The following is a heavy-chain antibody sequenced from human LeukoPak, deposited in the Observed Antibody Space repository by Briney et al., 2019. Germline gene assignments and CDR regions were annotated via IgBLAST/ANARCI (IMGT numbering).Heavy chain of an antibody. J-gene: IGHJ5*02. CDR3: ARLVGFDIVVVPAAMSYWFDP. D-gene: IGHD2-2*01. Sequence: SETLSLTCAVSGYSISSGYYWGWIRQPPGKGLEWIGSIYHSGSTYYNPSLKSRVTISVDTSKSQFSLELSSVTAADTAVYYCARLVGFDIVVVPAAMSYWFDPWGQGTLVTVSS. V-gene: IGHV4-38-2*01. CDR2: IYHSGST. CDR1: GYSISSGYY.